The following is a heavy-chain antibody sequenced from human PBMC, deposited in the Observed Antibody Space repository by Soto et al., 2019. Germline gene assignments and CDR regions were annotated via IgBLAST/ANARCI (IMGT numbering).Heavy chain of an antibody. V-gene: IGHV1-69*01. CDR2: IIPIFGTA. D-gene: IGHD2-8*01. J-gene: IGHJ6*02. Sequence: QVQLVQSGAEVKKPGSSVKVSCKASGGTFSSYAISWVRQAPGQGLEWMGGIIPIFGTANYAQKCQGRVTITADESTSTAYMELSSLRSEDTAVYYCAKGYCTNGVCYTDRDYYYYGMDVWGQGTTVTVSS. CDR1: GGTFSSYA. CDR3: AKGYCTNGVCYTDRDYYYYGMDV.